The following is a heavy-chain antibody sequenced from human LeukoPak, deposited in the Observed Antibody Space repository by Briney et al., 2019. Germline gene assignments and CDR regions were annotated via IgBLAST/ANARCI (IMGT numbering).Heavy chain of an antibody. V-gene: IGHV1-46*01. CDR1: GYTFTSYY. CDR3: ARGRVAARNIDAFDI. Sequence: ASVKVSCKASGYTFTSYYMLWVRQAPGQGLEWMGIINPSGGSTSYAQKFQGRVTMTRDTSTSTVYMELSSLRSEDTAVYYCARGRVAARNIDAFDIWGQGTMVTVSS. J-gene: IGHJ3*02. D-gene: IGHD6-6*01. CDR2: INPSGGST.